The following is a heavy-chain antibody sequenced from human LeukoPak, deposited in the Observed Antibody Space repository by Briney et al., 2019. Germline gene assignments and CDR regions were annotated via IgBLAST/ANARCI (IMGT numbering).Heavy chain of an antibody. CDR3: AKGWIYCSSTSCYEDYYGMDV. V-gene: IGHV3-30*02. CDR1: GFTFSSYG. J-gene: IGHJ6*02. Sequence: GGSLRLSCAASGFTFSSYGMHWVRQAPGKGLEWVAFIRYDGSNKYYADSVKGRFTISRDNSKNTLHLQMNSLRAEDTAVYYCAKGWIYCSSTSCYEDYYGMDVWGQGTTVTVSS. CDR2: IRYDGSNK. D-gene: IGHD2-2*01.